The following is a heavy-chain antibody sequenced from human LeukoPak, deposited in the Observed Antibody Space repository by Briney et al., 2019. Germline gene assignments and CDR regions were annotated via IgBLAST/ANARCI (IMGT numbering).Heavy chain of an antibody. CDR2: INPKTGDT. D-gene: IGHD4/OR15-4a*01. Sequence: GASVKVSCKASGYTVTDHYLHWVRQAPGQGPEWMGWINPKTGDTTYAQKSQGRVTMTWDRSITTAYMELSSLRSDDTAMYYCARAYEYGWFDPWGQGTQVTVSS. CDR1: GYTVTDHY. V-gene: IGHV1-2*02. J-gene: IGHJ5*02. CDR3: ARAYEYGWFDP.